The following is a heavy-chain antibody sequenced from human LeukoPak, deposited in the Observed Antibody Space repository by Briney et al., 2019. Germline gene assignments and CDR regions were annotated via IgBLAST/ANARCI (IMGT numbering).Heavy chain of an antibody. CDR2: ISSSNTNI. Sequence: GGSLRLSCAASGFTFSSYWMHWVRQAPGKGLVWVSHISSSNTNIYYADSVKGRFTISRDNAKNSLYLQMSSLRAEDTAVYYCARGYCSRTTCHFDYWGQGTLVTVSS. J-gene: IGHJ4*02. CDR3: ARGYCSRTTCHFDY. D-gene: IGHD2-2*01. CDR1: GFTFSSYW. V-gene: IGHV3-21*06.